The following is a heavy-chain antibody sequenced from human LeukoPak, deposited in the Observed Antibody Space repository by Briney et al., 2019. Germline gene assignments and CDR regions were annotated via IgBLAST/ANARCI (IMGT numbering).Heavy chain of an antibody. CDR2: IGGSGYNT. V-gene: IGHV3-23*01. Sequence: PGGSLRLSCAASGFTVSSNYMSWVRQAPGKGLEWVSTIGGSGYNTYYADSLKGRFTISRDNSKNTLYLQMNSLRAEDTAVYYCARKAGYYYGSGDYWGQGTLVTVSS. CDR1: GFTVSSNY. CDR3: ARKAGYYYGSGDY. D-gene: IGHD3-10*01. J-gene: IGHJ4*02.